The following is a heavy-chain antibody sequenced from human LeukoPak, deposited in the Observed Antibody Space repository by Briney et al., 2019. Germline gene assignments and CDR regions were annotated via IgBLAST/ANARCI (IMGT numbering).Heavy chain of an antibody. Sequence: SEILSLTCAVSGGSISSSNWWSWVRQPPGKGLEWIGEIYHSGSTNYNPSLKSRVTISVDKSKNQFSLKLSSVTAADTAVYYCARYSFWSGYLYYFDYWGQGTLVTASS. CDR2: IYHSGST. V-gene: IGHV4-4*02. D-gene: IGHD3-3*01. CDR3: ARYSFWSGYLYYFDY. CDR1: GGSISSSNW. J-gene: IGHJ4*02.